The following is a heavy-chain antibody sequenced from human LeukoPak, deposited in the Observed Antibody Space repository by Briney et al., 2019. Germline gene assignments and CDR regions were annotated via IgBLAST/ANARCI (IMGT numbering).Heavy chain of an antibody. V-gene: IGHV1-2*02. Sequence: ASVKVSCKASGYTFTGYYMHWVRQAPGQGLEWMGWINPNSGGTNYAQKFQGRVTMTRDTSISTAYMELSRLRSDDTAVYYCARARITIFGVVTNLDYWGQGTLVTVSS. J-gene: IGHJ4*02. CDR3: ARARITIFGVVTNLDY. CDR1: GYTFTGYY. D-gene: IGHD3-3*01. CDR2: INPNSGGT.